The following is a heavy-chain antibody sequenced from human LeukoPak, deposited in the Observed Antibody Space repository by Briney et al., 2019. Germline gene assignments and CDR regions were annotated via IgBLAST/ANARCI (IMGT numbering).Heavy chain of an antibody. Sequence: GGSLRLSCAASRFTFSSYGMHWVRQAPGKGLEWVAFIRYDGSNKYYADFVKGRFTISRDNSKNTLYLQMNSLRAEDTAVYYCAKDAGYSGSYWRPFDYWGQGTLVTVSS. CDR3: AKDAGYSGSYWRPFDY. J-gene: IGHJ4*02. CDR1: RFTFSSYG. V-gene: IGHV3-30*02. CDR2: IRYDGSNK. D-gene: IGHD1-26*01.